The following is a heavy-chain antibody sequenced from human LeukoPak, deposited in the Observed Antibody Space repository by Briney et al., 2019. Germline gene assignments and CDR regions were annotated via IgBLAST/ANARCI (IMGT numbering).Heavy chain of an antibody. J-gene: IGHJ4*02. CDR2: IIPILGIA. CDR1: GGTFSSYA. V-gene: IGHV1-69*04. CDR3: ARVVYYDSSGYRHFDY. D-gene: IGHD3-22*01. Sequence: SVKVSCKASGGTFSSYAISWVRQAPGQGLEWMGRIIPILGIANYAQKFQGRVTITADKSTSTAYMELSSLRSEDTAVYYCARVVYYDSSGYRHFDYWSQGTLVTVSS.